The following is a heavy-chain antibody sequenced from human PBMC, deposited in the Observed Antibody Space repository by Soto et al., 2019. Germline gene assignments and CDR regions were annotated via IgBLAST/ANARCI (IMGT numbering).Heavy chain of an antibody. V-gene: IGHV5-51*01. J-gene: IGHJ6*02. CDR2: IYPGDSDT. Sequence: GESLKISCKGSGYSFTSYWIGWVRQMPGKGLEWKGIIYPGDSDTRYSPSFQGQVTISADKSISTAYLQWSSLKASDTAMYYCARTSAAGKYYNGMDVWGQGTTVTVSS. D-gene: IGHD6-13*01. CDR1: GYSFTSYW. CDR3: ARTSAAGKYYNGMDV.